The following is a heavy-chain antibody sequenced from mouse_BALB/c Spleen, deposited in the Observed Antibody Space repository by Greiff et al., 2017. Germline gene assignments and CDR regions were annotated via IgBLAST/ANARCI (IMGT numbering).Heavy chain of an antibody. V-gene: IGHV5-9-3*01. Sequence: EVKLMESGGGLVKPGGSLKLSCAASGFTFSSYAMSWVRQTPEKRLEWVATISSGGSYTYYPDSVKGRFTISRDNAKNTLYLQMSSLRSEDTAMYYCARHEGGYFDYWGQGTTLTVSS. CDR3: ARHEGGYFDY. CDR1: GFTFSSYA. CDR2: ISSGGSYT. J-gene: IGHJ2*01.